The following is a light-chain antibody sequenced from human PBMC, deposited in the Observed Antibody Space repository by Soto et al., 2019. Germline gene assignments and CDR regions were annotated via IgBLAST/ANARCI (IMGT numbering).Light chain of an antibody. Sequence: EILMTQSPATLSVSPGERATLSCRASQSVSSNLAWYQQKPGQAPRLLIYGASTRATGIPARLSGSGSGTEFTLTISSIEPEDFAVYYCQQRSNWPTFGQGTRLEIK. J-gene: IGKJ5*01. CDR3: QQRSNWPT. CDR2: GAS. V-gene: IGKV3-15*01. CDR1: QSVSSN.